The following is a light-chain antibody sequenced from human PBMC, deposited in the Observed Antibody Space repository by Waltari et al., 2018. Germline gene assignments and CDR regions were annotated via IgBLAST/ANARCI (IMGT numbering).Light chain of an antibody. Sequence: ETVLTQFPATVSGSPGESVTLSCRASQSVANNVAWYQHRSGQAPRLVIYDASTRASGIPARFSGSGSGTEFTLTISGLQSEDCALYYCQQYNDWYSFGQGTKLEIK. V-gene: IGKV3-15*01. CDR1: QSVANN. CDR2: DAS. CDR3: QQYNDWYS. J-gene: IGKJ2*03.